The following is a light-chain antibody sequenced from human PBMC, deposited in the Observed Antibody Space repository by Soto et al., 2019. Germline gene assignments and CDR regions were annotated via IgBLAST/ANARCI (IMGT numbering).Light chain of an antibody. CDR1: SSNIGAGYD. V-gene: IGLV1-40*01. CDR2: GNS. CDR3: QSYDSSLSGARV. J-gene: IGLJ1*01. Sequence: QSVPTQPPSVSGAPGQRVTISCTGSSSNIGAGYDVHWYQQLPGTAPKLLIYGNSNRPSGVPDRFAGSKSGTSASLAITGLQAEDEADYYGQSYDSSLSGARVFGAGTKLTVL.